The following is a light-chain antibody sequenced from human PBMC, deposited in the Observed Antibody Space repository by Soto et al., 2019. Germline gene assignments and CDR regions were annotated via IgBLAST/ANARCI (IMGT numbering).Light chain of an antibody. CDR3: QQYDKLLALT. Sequence: DIQMTQSPSSLSASVGDRVTIACQAGQDISKYLNWYQFRPGQAPKLLIYDASNLETAVPSRFRGSGSGTHFTLTIISLQPEDVARDYCQQYDKLLALTCGGGTKVQIK. CDR2: DAS. J-gene: IGKJ4*02. CDR1: QDISKY. V-gene: IGKV1-33*01.